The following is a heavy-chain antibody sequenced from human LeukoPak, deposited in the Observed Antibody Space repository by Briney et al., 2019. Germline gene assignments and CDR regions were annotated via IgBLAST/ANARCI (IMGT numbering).Heavy chain of an antibody. D-gene: IGHD3-3*01. J-gene: IGHJ6*03. CDR2: ISSSSSTI. V-gene: IGHV3-48*01. Sequence: GGSLRLSCAASGFTFSSYSMNWVRQAPGKGLEWVSYISSSSSTIYYADSVKGRFTIPRDNAKNSLYLQMNSLRAEDTAVYYCARVKRYYDFWSGSRGPASPYYMDVWGKGTTVTVSS. CDR3: ARVKRYYDFWSGSRGPASPYYMDV. CDR1: GFTFSSYS.